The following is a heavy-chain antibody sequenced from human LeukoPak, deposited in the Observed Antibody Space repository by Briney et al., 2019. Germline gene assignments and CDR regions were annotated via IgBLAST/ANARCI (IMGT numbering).Heavy chain of an antibody. J-gene: IGHJ3*02. V-gene: IGHV3-21*04. CDR1: GFTFSSYS. D-gene: IGHD5-12*01. CDR3: ARDPGGYSGYGRSYAFDI. CDR2: ISSSSSYI. Sequence: GGSLRLSCAASGFTFSSYSMNWVRQAPGKGLEWVSSISSSSSYIYYADSVKGRFTISRDNAKNSLYLQMNSLRAEDTAVYYCARDPGGYSGYGRSYAFDIWGQGTMVTVSS.